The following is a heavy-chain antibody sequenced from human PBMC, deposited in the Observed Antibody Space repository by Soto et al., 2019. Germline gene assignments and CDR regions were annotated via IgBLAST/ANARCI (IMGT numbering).Heavy chain of an antibody. Sequence: EVQLVESGGGLVQPGGSRRPSWAAPGLTFSSYTRTGVGQVPGKGRGWVSYISSSSSTIYYANSVKGRFTISRDNAKNSLYLQMNSLRAEDTAVYYCASLVVVAATDWFDPWGQGTLVTVSS. V-gene: IGHV3-48*01. CDR2: ISSSSSTI. D-gene: IGHD2-15*01. CDR1: GLTFSSYT. J-gene: IGHJ5*02. CDR3: ASLVVVAATDWFDP.